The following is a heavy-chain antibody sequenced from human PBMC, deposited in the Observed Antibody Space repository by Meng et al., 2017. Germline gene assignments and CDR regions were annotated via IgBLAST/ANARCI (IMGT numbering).Heavy chain of an antibody. CDR1: GGSISSYY. J-gene: IGHJ4*02. CDR3: AGTEDYYFDY. Sequence: SETLSLTCTVSGGSISSYYWSWIRQPPGRGLEWIGYIYYSGSTNYNPSLKSRVTISVDTSKNQFSLKLSSMTAADTAVYYCAGTEDYYFDYWGQGTLVTVSS. CDR2: IYYSGST. V-gene: IGHV4-59*01. D-gene: IGHD3/OR15-3a*01.